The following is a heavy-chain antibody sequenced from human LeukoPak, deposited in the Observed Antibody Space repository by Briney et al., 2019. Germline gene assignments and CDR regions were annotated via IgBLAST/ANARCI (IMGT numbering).Heavy chain of an antibody. D-gene: IGHD3-22*01. CDR1: GFTFSSYG. J-gene: IGHJ4*02. CDR3: AKTNGYYSD. Sequence: GGSLRLSCAASGFTFSSYGMNWVRQAPGKGLEWVSGISGSGGTTYYANSVKGRFTISRDNSKNSLSLQVSSLRAEDTAVYYCAKTNGYYSDWGQGTLVTVSS. V-gene: IGHV3-23*01. CDR2: ISGSGGTT.